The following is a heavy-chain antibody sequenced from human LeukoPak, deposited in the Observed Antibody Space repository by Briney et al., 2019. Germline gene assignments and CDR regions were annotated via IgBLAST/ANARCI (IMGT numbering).Heavy chain of an antibody. CDR2: MNPNRDNT. J-gene: IGHJ4*02. CDR3: ARGYYDTNGYYYRLDS. Sequence: ASVKVSCKASGYTFTTYDINWVRQATGQGLEWMGWMNPNRDNTGYEQKFQGRVTMTGNTSISTAYMELSSLRSEDTAVYYCARGYYDTNGYYYRLDSWGQGTLVTVSS. D-gene: IGHD3-22*01. V-gene: IGHV1-8*01. CDR1: GYTFTTYD.